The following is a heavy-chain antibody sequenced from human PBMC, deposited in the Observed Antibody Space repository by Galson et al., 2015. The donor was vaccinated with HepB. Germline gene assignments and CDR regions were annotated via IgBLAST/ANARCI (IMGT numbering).Heavy chain of an antibody. D-gene: IGHD2-21*02. V-gene: IGHV3-66*01. CDR1: GFAVSTNY. Sequence: SLRLSCAASGFAVSTNYMNWVRQAPGMRPEWVSVIYSGGATYYADSVKGRFIISRDNSKNTLYLQMNSLRAGDTAVYYCARDPRGEGDSAKRYFDYWGQGTLVAVSS. CDR2: IYSGGAT. CDR3: ARDPRGEGDSAKRYFDY. J-gene: IGHJ4*02.